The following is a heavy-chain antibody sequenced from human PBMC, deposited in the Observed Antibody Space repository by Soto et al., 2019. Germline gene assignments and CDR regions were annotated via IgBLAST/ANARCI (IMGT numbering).Heavy chain of an antibody. CDR1: GFTVSSNY. V-gene: IGHV3-66*01. Sequence: EVQLVESGGGLVQPGGSLRLSCAASGFTVSSNYMSWVRQAPGKGLEWVSVIYSGGSTYYADSVKGRFTISRDNSKNTLYLQMNSLRAEDTAVYYCARGPDCTNGVCYTLPYYFDYWGQGTLVTVSS. CDR3: ARGPDCTNGVCYTLPYYFDY. CDR2: IYSGGST. J-gene: IGHJ4*02. D-gene: IGHD2-8*01.